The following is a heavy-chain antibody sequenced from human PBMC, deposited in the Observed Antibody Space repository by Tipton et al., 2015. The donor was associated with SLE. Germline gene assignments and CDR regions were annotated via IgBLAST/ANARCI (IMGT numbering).Heavy chain of an antibody. D-gene: IGHD3-22*01. V-gene: IGHV3-48*03. CDR1: GFTFSSYE. J-gene: IGHJ4*02. Sequence: SLRLSCAASGFTFSSYEMNWVRQAPGKGLEWVSYISSSGSTIYYADSVKGRFTISRDNAKNSLYLQMNSLRAEDTAVYYCAREGLSGYYDSSGYFDYWGQGTLVTVSS. CDR2: ISSSGSTI. CDR3: AREGLSGYYDSSGYFDY.